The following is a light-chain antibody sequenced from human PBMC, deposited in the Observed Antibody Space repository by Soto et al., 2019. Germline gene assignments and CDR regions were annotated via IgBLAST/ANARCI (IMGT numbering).Light chain of an antibody. V-gene: IGKV3-15*01. CDR1: QGVSSN. CDR2: SAS. CDR3: QQYNNWPPIT. Sequence: ETVMTQSPATLSVSPGERATLSCRASQGVSSNLAWYQQKPGQAPRLLIYSASTRATGIPARFSGSGSGPEFTLTISSLQSEDFAVYYCQQYNNWPPITFGQGTKLEIK. J-gene: IGKJ2*01.